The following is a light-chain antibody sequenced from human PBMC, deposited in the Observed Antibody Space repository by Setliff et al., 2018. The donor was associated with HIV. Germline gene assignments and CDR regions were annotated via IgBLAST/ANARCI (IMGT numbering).Light chain of an antibody. J-gene: IGLJ1*01. Sequence: QSVLTQPASVSGSPGQSIAISCTGTSNDIGGFDYVSWYQQRPGKATKLVIYDVIKRPAGVSDRFSASKSGNTASLTISALQAEDEADYYCASYGIRPYVFGTGTKVTVL. CDR1: SNDIGGFDY. CDR3: ASYGIRPYV. V-gene: IGLV2-14*03. CDR2: DVI.